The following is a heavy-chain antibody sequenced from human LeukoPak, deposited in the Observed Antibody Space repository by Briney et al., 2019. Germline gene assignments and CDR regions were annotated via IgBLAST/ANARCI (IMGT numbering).Heavy chain of an antibody. D-gene: IGHD6-13*01. Sequence: PSQTLSLTCAVSGGSISSGGYSWSWIRQPPGKGLEWIGYIYHSGSTYYHPSLKSRVTISVDRSKNQFSLKLSSVTAADTAVYYCAREGNNWFDPWGQGTLVTVSS. J-gene: IGHJ5*02. CDR1: GGSISSGGYS. CDR3: AREGNNWFDP. V-gene: IGHV4-30-2*01. CDR2: IYHSGST.